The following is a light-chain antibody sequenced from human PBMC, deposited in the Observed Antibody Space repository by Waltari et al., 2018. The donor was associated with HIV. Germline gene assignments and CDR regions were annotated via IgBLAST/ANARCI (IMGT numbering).Light chain of an antibody. CDR2: SNN. CDR3: ATWDDSLRGVV. V-gene: IGLV1-47*02. Sequence: QSVLTQPPSASGTPGQRISISCFGSSSNIGSNYVYWYQQLPGTHLNLLIYSNNQRPSGVPDRFSGSKSGTSASLAISGLRSEDEADYYCATWDDSLRGVVFGGGAKLTVL. J-gene: IGLJ2*01. CDR1: SSNIGSNY.